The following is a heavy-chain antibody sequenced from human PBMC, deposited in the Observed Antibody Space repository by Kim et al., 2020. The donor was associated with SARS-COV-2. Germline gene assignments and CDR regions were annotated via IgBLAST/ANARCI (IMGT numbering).Heavy chain of an antibody. Sequence: SETLSLTCTVSGGSISSSSYYWGWIRQPPGKGLEWIGSIYYSGSTYYNPSLKSRVTISVDTSKNQFSLKLSSVTAADTAVYYCARLGKGRWLQSARYYFDYWGQGTLVTVSS. CDR1: GGSISSSSYY. D-gene: IGHD5-12*01. J-gene: IGHJ4*02. V-gene: IGHV4-39*01. CDR2: IYYSGST. CDR3: ARLGKGRWLQSARYYFDY.